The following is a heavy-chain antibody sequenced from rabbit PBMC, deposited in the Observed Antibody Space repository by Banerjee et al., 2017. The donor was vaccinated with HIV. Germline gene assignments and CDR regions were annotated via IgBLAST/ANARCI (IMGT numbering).Heavy chain of an antibody. CDR1: GFSFSSYW. CDR3: ARGGSPANYYTSYFKL. D-gene: IGHD8-1*01. V-gene: IGHV1S45*01. J-gene: IGHJ4*01. Sequence: QEQLVESGGGLVQPEGSLTLTCTASGFSFSSYWICWVRQAPGKGLELIACIYNGNDNTYYASWVKGRFTISKTSSTTVTLQMTSLTAADTATYFCARGGSPANYYTSYFKLWGQGTLVTDS. CDR2: IYNGNDNT.